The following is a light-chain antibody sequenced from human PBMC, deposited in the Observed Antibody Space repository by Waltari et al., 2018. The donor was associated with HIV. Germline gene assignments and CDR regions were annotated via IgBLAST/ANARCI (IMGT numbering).Light chain of an antibody. J-gene: IGKJ2*02. CDR2: GAS. V-gene: IGKV3-20*01. Sequence: EIVLTQSPGTLSLSTGARATLSCRASQSVSSSYLAWYQQKPGQAPRLLISGASSRATGIPDRFSGSGSGTDFTLTINRLEPEDFAVYYCQQYGNSPRTFGQGTKLEIK. CDR3: QQYGNSPRT. CDR1: QSVSSSY.